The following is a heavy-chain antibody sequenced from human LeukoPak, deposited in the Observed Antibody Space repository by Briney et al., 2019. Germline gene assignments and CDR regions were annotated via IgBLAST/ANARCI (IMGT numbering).Heavy chain of an antibody. CDR1: GFTFDDYA. CDR2: ISWNSGSI. D-gene: IGHD6-13*01. J-gene: IGHJ4*02. V-gene: IGHV3-9*01. Sequence: GGSLRLSRAASGFTFDDYAMHWVRQAPGKGLEWVSGISWNSGSIGYADSVKGRFTISRDNAKNSLYLQMNSLRAEDTALYYCAKDSGAAAAAHFGYWGQGTLVTVSS. CDR3: AKDSGAAAAAHFGY.